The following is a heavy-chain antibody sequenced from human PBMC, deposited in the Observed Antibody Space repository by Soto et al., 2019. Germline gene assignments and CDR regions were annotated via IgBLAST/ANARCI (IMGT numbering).Heavy chain of an antibody. CDR3: VKDRDRWSGHYTLGTFDY. J-gene: IGHJ4*02. V-gene: IGHV3-23*04. CDR2: ISYSGDRT. Sequence: EVQLVESGGGLVQPGGSLRLSCAGSGFTFNNFAMNWVRQAPGTGLEWVSVISYSGDRTYYADSVKGRFTISRDNSKNTLYLQMNSLRAEDTAVYYCVKDRDRWSGHYTLGTFDYWGQGTLVPVSS. CDR1: GFTFNNFA. D-gene: IGHD4-17*01.